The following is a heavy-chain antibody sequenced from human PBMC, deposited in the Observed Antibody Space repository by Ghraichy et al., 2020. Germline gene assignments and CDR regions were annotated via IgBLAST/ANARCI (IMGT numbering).Heavy chain of an antibody. D-gene: IGHD3-16*01. J-gene: IGHJ4*02. CDR1: TLIFNNDA. CDR3: ARDLTFPGAADY. V-gene: IGHV3-23*01. CDR2: ISGSGITT. Sequence: GGSLRLSCAASTLIFNNDAMTWVRQAPGKGLEWVSGISGSGITTYYAGSVKGRFTISRDNSNNTLYLQMNSLRAEDTAVYYCARDLTFPGAADYWGQGTLVTVSS.